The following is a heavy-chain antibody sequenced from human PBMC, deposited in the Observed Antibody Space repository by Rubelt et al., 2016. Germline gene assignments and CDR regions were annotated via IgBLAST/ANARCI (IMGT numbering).Heavy chain of an antibody. Sequence: QVQLQQWGAGLLKPSETLSLTCAVYGGSFSGSYWSWIRQPPGKGLGWIGAIIHSGSTKYNPSHKSRVTKSVVTSKSQCSLKMSSVPATDTAVYYGAGGLARAAAAPRRLWFDPWGQGTLVTVSS. CDR1: GGSFSGSY. CDR3: AGGLARAAAAPRRLWFDP. V-gene: IGHV4-34*01. J-gene: IGHJ5*02. D-gene: IGHD6-13*01. CDR2: IIHSGST.